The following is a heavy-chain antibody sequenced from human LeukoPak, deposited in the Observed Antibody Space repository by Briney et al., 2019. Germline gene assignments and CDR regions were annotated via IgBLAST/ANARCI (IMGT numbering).Heavy chain of an antibody. CDR2: INPSGGST. J-gene: IGHJ4*02. D-gene: IGHD5-12*01. CDR3: ARDRDLRHRSGSFDY. CDR1: GYTFTGYY. Sequence: ASVKVSCKASGYTFTGYYMHWVRQAPGQGLEWMGIINPSGGSTSYAQKFQGRVTMTRDTSTSTVYMELSSLRSEDTAVYYCARDRDLRHRSGSFDYWGQGTLVTVSS. V-gene: IGHV1-46*01.